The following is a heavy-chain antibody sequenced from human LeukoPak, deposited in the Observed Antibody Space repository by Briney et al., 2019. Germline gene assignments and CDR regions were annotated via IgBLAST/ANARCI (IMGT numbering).Heavy chain of an antibody. CDR2: IYYSGST. V-gene: IGHV4-39*01. CDR1: GGSISSSSYY. J-gene: IGHJ4*02. Sequence: PSETLSLTCTVSGGSISSSSYYWGWVRQPPGKGLERLGSIYYSGSTYYNPSLKSRVTISVDTSKNQFSLKLSSVTAADTAVYYCARHATYGGTGYFDYWGQGTLVTVSS. CDR3: ARHATYGGTGYFDY. D-gene: IGHD2-8*01.